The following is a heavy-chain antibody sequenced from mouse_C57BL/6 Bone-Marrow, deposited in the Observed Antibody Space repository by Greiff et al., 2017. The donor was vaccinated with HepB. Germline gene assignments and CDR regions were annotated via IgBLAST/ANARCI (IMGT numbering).Heavy chain of an antibody. J-gene: IGHJ4*01. V-gene: IGHV3-6*01. Sequence: EVQLQESGPGLVKPSQSLSLTCSVTGYSITSGYYWNWIRQVPGNKLEWMGYISYDGSNNYNPSLKNRISITRDTSKNQLFLKLNSVTTEATATYYCARTYGSSPYYAMDYWGQGTSVTVSS. CDR3: ARTYGSSPYYAMDY. CDR1: GYSITSGYY. D-gene: IGHD1-1*01. CDR2: ISYDGSN.